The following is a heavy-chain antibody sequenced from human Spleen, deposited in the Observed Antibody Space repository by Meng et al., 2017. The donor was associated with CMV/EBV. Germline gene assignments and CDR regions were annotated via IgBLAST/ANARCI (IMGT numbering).Heavy chain of an antibody. J-gene: IGHJ6*02. CDR2: INPNSGGT. D-gene: IGHD2-2*01. CDR3: ARAPIYCSSTSCSVYYYYGMDV. CDR1: GYTFTGYY. V-gene: IGHV1-2*02. Sequence: ASVKVSCKASGYTFTGYYMHWVRQAPGQGLEWMGWINPNSGGTNYAQKFQGRVTMTRDTSISTAYMELSRLRSDDTAVYYCARAPIYCSSTSCSVYYYYGMDVWGQGTTVTVSS.